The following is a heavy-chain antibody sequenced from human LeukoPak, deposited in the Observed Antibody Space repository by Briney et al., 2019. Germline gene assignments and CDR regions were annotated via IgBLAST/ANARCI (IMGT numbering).Heavy chain of an antibody. CDR1: GFTFSSYW. D-gene: IGHD5-12*01. CDR3: ARRGPETVATIDY. CDR2: INGDGSTT. J-gene: IGHJ4*02. Sequence: PGGSLRLSCAASGFTFSSYWMHWVRQVPGKGLVWVSRINGDGSTTAYADYVKGRFTISRDNAKNTLYLQMNSLRAEDTAVYYCARRGPETVATIDYWGLGTLVTVSS. V-gene: IGHV3-74*01.